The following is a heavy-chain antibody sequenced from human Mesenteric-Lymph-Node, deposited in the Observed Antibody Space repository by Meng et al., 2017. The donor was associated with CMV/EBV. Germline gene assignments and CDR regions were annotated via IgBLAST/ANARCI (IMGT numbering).Heavy chain of an antibody. D-gene: IGHD3-3*01. CDR1: GFTISSHY. Sequence: GGSLRLSCVVSGFTISSHYMSWVRQAPGKGLERVSLIYSGGQTYYSDSVKGRFTMSRDNSKSTLYLQMNSLRAEDTAVYYCARDADHYDFWSGADYWGQGTLVTVSS. CDR3: ARDADHYDFWSGADY. J-gene: IGHJ4*02. V-gene: IGHV3-66*01. CDR2: IYSGGQT.